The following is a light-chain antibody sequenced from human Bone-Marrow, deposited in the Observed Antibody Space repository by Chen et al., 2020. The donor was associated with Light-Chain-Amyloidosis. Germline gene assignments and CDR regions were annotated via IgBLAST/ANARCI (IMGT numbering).Light chain of an antibody. CDR1: SSDVGRYKY. J-gene: IGLJ2*01. Sequence: QSALTQSASVSGSPGQSITISCTGTSSDVGRYKYVSWYQQFPGKAPKLMIYEVSNRPSGVSNRFSGSKSGNTASLTISGLQADDEADYYCSSFTGSGTVFGGGTKVTVL. CDR3: SSFTGSGTV. V-gene: IGLV2-14*01. CDR2: EVS.